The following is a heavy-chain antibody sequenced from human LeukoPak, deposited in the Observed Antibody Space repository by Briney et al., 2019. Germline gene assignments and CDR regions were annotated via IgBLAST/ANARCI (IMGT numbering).Heavy chain of an antibody. V-gene: IGHV1-69*13. CDR1: VGTLRSYA. D-gene: IGHD5-18*01. Sequence: SVKVSCQPSVGTLRSYAISWVRQAPGQGLDWMGGIIPIFGTANYAQKFQGRVTITADESTSTAYMELSSLRSEDTAVYYCARDQGLTAPPPYGLDVWGQGTTVIVSS. J-gene: IGHJ6*02. CDR2: IIPIFGTA. CDR3: ARDQGLTAPPPYGLDV.